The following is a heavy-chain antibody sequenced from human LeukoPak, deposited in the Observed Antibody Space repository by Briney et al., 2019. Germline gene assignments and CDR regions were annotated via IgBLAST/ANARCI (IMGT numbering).Heavy chain of an antibody. CDR3: ARDREVPAPDYYYYMDV. J-gene: IGHJ6*03. Sequence: GGSLRLSCAASGFTFSSYSMNWVRQAPGKGLEWVSSISSSSSYIYYADSVKGRFTISRDNAKNSLYLQMNSLRAEDTAVYYCARDREVPAPDYYYYMDVWGEGTTVTVSS. CDR2: ISSSSSYI. V-gene: IGHV3-21*01. CDR1: GFTFSSYS. D-gene: IGHD2-2*01.